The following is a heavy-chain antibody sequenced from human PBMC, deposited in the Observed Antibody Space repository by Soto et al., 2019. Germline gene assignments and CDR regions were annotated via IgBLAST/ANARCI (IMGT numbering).Heavy chain of an antibody. Sequence: SETLFLSCTFSGPSIRSSSYSWGWICQPPGMGLEWIGSIYYSGSTYYNPSLKSRVTISVDTSKNQFSLKLSSVTAADTAVYYCASGYDILTGYPRGDYYGMDVWGQGTMVT. D-gene: IGHD3-9*01. CDR2: IYYSGST. J-gene: IGHJ6*02. CDR3: ASGYDILTGYPRGDYYGMDV. V-gene: IGHV4-39*01. CDR1: GPSIRSSSYS.